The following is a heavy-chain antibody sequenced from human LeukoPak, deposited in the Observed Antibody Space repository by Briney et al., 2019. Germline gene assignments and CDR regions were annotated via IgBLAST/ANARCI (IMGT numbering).Heavy chain of an antibody. CDR3: ARGSSWYEYYFDY. CDR2: ISYSGST. J-gene: IGHJ4*02. V-gene: IGHV4-59*01. CDR1: GGSITSYH. Sequence: SETLSLTCTVSGGSITSYHWSWIRQPPGKGLEWIGYISYSGSTNYNPSLKSRVTISVDTSKNQFSLKLSSVTAADTAVYYCARGSSWYEYYFDYWGQGTLVTVSS. D-gene: IGHD6-13*01.